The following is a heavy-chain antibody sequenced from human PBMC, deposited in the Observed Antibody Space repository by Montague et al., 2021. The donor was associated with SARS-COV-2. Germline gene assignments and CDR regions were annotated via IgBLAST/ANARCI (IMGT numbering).Heavy chain of an antibody. CDR1: GGSFSGYY. D-gene: IGHD3-10*01. Sequence: SETLSLTCAVYGGSFSGYYWNWIRQPPGKGLEWIGEINHSGSTNYNPSLKSRVTMSVDTSKNQFSLKLSSVTAADTAVYYCARGARQGYGFRQGSFDSWGQRTLVTVSS. CDR3: ARGARQGYGFRQGSFDS. J-gene: IGHJ4*02. CDR2: INHSGST. V-gene: IGHV4-34*01.